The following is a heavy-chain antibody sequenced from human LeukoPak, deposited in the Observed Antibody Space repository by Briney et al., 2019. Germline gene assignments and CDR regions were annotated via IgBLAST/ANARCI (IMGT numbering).Heavy chain of an antibody. CDR1: GGSISSYY. D-gene: IGHD1-26*01. Sequence: SETLPLTCTVSGGSISSYYWSWIRQPPGKGLEWIGYIYYSGSTNYNPSLKSRVTISVDTSKNQFSLKLSSVTAADTAVYYCARIYSGSPRDYWGQGTLVTVSS. J-gene: IGHJ4*02. CDR2: IYYSGST. V-gene: IGHV4-59*01. CDR3: ARIYSGSPRDY.